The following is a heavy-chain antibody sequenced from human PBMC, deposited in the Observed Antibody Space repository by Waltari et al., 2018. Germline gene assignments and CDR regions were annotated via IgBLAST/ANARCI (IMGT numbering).Heavy chain of an antibody. CDR3: ARQKYIVGATDYYYMDV. J-gene: IGHJ6*03. V-gene: IGHV5-51*01. Sequence: EVQLVQSGAEVKKPGESLKISCKGSGYSFTSYWIGWVRQMPGKGLEWMGIIYPGDSDTRYSPSFQGQVTISADKSISTAYLQWSSLKASDTAMYYCARQKYIVGATDYYYMDVWGKGTTVTVSS. CDR2: IYPGDSDT. D-gene: IGHD1-26*01. CDR1: GYSFTSYW.